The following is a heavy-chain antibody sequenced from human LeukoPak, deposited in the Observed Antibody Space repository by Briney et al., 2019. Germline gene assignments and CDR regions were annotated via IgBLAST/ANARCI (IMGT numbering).Heavy chain of an antibody. CDR2: ISASGDVT. CDR3: AKSLFTSATGTGRAFHI. Sequence: GGSLRLSCAAPEFTFTKFTMGWVRQAPGRGLEWVSAISASGDVTFHADSVRGRFTISRDNSKSTLFLQMNDLRVEDTAKFYCAKSLFTSATGTGRAFHIWGQGTMVSVSS. V-gene: IGHV3-23*01. CDR1: EFTFTKFT. J-gene: IGHJ3*02. D-gene: IGHD1-1*01.